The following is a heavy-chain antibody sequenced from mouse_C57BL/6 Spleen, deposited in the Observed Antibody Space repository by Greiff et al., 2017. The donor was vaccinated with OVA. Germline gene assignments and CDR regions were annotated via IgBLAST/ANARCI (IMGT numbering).Heavy chain of an antibody. Sequence: EVMLVESGGGLVKPGGSLKLPCAASGFTFSSYAMSWVRQTPAKRLEWVATISDGGSYTYYPDNVMGRFTISRVNAKNNLYLQLSHLKSEDTAMYYCARDEADYGSSYAMDYWGQGTSVTVSS. D-gene: IGHD1-1*01. CDR2: ISDGGSYT. V-gene: IGHV5-4*01. CDR3: ARDEADYGSSYAMDY. CDR1: GFTFSSYA. J-gene: IGHJ4*01.